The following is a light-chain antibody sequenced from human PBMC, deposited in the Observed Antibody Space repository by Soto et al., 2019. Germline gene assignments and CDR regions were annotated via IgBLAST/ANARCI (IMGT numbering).Light chain of an antibody. CDR2: TTS. V-gene: IGKV1-39*01. Sequence: DIQMTQSPSSLSASVGDRVTITCRTSQPISDYLNWYQQKPGKAPTLLIYTTSNLQSGVPSRFSGSGSAIHFTLTISSLQPEDFATYYCQQHYNTPRTFGQGTKVEI. J-gene: IGKJ1*01. CDR3: QQHYNTPRT. CDR1: QPISDY.